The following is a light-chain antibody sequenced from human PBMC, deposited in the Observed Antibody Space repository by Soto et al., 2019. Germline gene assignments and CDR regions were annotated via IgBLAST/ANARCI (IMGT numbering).Light chain of an antibody. CDR3: QQYTNSRWT. CDR1: QSTNY. CDR2: GAS. Sequence: EVVLTQSPGTLSLSPGEKASLSCRASQSTNYLTWYQQKPGQAPRLLIYGASSRATGIPDRFRGSGSGTDFTLTISRLEPEDFAVYYCQQYTNSRWTFGQGTKVDIK. V-gene: IGKV3-20*01. J-gene: IGKJ1*01.